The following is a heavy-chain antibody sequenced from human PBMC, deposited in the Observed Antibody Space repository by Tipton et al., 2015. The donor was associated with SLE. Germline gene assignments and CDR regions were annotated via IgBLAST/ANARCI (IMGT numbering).Heavy chain of an antibody. D-gene: IGHD2-21*01. J-gene: IGHJ4*02. CDR1: GFTFSSYA. Sequence: SLRLSCAASGFTFSSYAMHWVRQAPGKGLEWVAVISYGGSNKYYADSVKGRFTISRDNSKNTLYLQMNSLRAEDTAVYYCARYIVVVRYFDYWGQGTLVTVSS. CDR3: ARYIVVVRYFDY. CDR2: ISYGGSNK. V-gene: IGHV3-30*04.